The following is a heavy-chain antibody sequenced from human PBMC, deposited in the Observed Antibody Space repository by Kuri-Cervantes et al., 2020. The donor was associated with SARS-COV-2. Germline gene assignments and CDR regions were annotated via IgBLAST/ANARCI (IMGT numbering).Heavy chain of an antibody. D-gene: IGHD1-26*01. CDR1: AFTFSSYA. J-gene: IGHJ4*02. CDR3: AKDRRWVGAEKYYFDY. V-gene: IGHV3-23*01. Sequence: GGSLRLSCAPAAFTFSSYAMSWVRQAPGKGLEWVSAISGSGGSTYYADSVKGRFTISRDNSKNTLYLQMNSLRAEDTSVYYCAKDRRWVGAEKYYFDYCGQASLVTVSS. CDR2: ISGSGGST.